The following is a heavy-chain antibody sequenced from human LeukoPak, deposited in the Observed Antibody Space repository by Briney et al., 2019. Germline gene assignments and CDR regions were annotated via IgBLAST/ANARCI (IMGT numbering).Heavy chain of an antibody. V-gene: IGHV3-74*01. J-gene: IGHJ6*03. CDR1: GFTFSKYW. CDR2: INTDGTVT. D-gene: IGHD4-17*01. CDR3: ARVGGFFVTDYGEVNYNYMDV. Sequence: GGSLRLSCAASGFTFSKYWMLWVRQAPGKGLESVSRINTDGTVTTYADSVKGRFTVSRDNADNTMFLQMNSVRGEDTAVYYCARVGGFFVTDYGEVNYNYMDVWGKGTTVTVSS.